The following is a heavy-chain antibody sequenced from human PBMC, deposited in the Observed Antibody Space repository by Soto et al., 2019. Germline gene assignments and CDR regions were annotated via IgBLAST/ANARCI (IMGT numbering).Heavy chain of an antibody. V-gene: IGHV1-18*04. D-gene: IGHD4-17*01. Sequence: ASVKVSCKASGYTFTSYGISWVRQAPGQGLEWMGWISASNGNTNYAQKLQGRVTMTTDTSTSTAYMELRSLRSDDTAVYYCARELPQIYGDYEYYYYGMDVWGQGTTVTVSS. CDR3: ARELPQIYGDYEYYYYGMDV. CDR1: GYTFTSYG. CDR2: ISASNGNT. J-gene: IGHJ6*02.